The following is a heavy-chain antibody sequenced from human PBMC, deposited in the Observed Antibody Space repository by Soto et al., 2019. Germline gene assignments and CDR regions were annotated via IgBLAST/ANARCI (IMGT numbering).Heavy chain of an antibody. CDR2: IKARSYNYAT. CDR1: GFTFSGSA. V-gene: IGHV3-73*02. CDR3: CRLWAGGDDRDSPPYYLDS. Sequence: EVQLVESGGGLVQPGESVIISCAASGFTFSGSAIHWVRQTSGKGLEWLGRIKARSYNYATAYTASLKGRFTISRDDSKNTAYLQMTSLKTEDTGVYFCCRLWAGGDDRDSPPYYLDSWGQGTLVTVSS. J-gene: IGHJ4*02. D-gene: IGHD3-16*01.